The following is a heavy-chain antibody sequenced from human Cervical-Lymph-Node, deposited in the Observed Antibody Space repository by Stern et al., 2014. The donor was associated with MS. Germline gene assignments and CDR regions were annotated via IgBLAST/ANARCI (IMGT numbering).Heavy chain of an antibody. J-gene: IGHJ6*02. CDR2: IHAATGST. D-gene: IGHD4-17*01. CDR1: GYPFNTYA. CDR3: ATVTSLPTKYFYNGMDV. Sequence: DPLVQSGAEVKKPGASVRISCKASGYPFNTYAIYWVRQAPPQSLEWMGWIHAATGSTKYSQKFQGRVSITRDTSASTVYMDLSSLRSEDTAVYYCATVTSLPTKYFYNGMDVWGQGTTVTVSS. V-gene: IGHV1-3*01.